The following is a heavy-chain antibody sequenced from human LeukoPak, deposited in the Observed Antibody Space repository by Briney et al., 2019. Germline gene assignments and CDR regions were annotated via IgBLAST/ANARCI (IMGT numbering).Heavy chain of an antibody. CDR1: GGSISSYY. CDR3: ARVKTVDAFDI. V-gene: IGHV4-59*01. CDR2: IYYSGST. Sequence: SETLSLTCTVSGGSISSYYWSWIRQPPGKGLEWIGYIYYSGSTNYNPSLKSRVTISVDTSKNQFSLKLSSVTAADTAVYYCARVKTVDAFDIWGQGTMVTVSS. D-gene: IGHD4-17*01. J-gene: IGHJ3*02.